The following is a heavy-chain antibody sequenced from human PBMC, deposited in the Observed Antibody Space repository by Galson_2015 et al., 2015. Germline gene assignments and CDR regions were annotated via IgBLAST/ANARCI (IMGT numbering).Heavy chain of an antibody. Sequence: TLSLTCTVSGGSISSGGYYWSWIRQHPGKGLEWIGYIYHTGSTYYNPSLKSRVTISVDSSKSQFSLNLRSVTAADTAVYYCARGLFDSRGYYSFDYWGQGTLVTVSS. CDR3: ARGLFDSRGYYSFDY. J-gene: IGHJ4*02. CDR2: IYHTGST. CDR1: GGSISSGGYY. V-gene: IGHV4-30-2*01. D-gene: IGHD3-22*01.